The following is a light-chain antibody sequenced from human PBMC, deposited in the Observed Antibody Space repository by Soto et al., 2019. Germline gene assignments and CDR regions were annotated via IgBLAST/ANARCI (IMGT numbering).Light chain of an antibody. V-gene: IGKV1-39*01. CDR1: QRISNY. CDR2: AAS. Sequence: DFQMTQSPSSLSASIGDRVTITCRASQRISNYLNWYQVKQGKAPRLLIYAASYLQSGVPSRFRGSGSGTDFTLTITSLQPEDFATYYCQQSYNTFSWTFGQGTNV. CDR3: QQSYNTFSWT. J-gene: IGKJ1*01.